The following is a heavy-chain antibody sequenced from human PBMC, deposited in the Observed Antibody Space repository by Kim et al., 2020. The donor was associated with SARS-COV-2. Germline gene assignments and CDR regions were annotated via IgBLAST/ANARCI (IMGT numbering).Heavy chain of an antibody. D-gene: IGHD7-27*01. J-gene: IGHJ3*02. V-gene: IGHV6-1*01. CDR3: ARDAPWGWGALDI. Sequence: SQTLSLTCAISGDSVSSNTDAWNWIRQSPSRGLEWLGRTYYRSKWHNEYAASVKSRININADTSNNQFSLQLSSVTPEDTAVYFCARDAPWGWGALDIWGQGTMVTVSS. CDR1: GDSVSSNTDA. CDR2: TYYRSKWHN.